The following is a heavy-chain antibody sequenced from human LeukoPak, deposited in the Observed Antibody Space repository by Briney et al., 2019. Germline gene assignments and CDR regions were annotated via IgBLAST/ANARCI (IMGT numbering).Heavy chain of an antibody. CDR1: GGSISSYY. CDR3: ARTDGDYVGYFDY. J-gene: IGHJ4*02. V-gene: IGHV4-59*01. Sequence: SETLSLTCTVSGGSISSYYWSWIRQPPGKGLEWIGYIYYSGSTNYNPSLKSRVTISVDSSKNQFSLKLSSVTAADTAVYYCARTDGDYVGYFDYWGQGTLLTVSS. D-gene: IGHD4-17*01. CDR2: IYYSGST.